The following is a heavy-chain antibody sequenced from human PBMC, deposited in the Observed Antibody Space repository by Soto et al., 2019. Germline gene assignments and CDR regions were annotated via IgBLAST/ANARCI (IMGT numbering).Heavy chain of an antibody. CDR2: ITPGNGNT. CDR3: ARGHSGWYYLGDN. D-gene: IGHD6-19*01. Sequence: QVHLVQSRAEVKKPGASVKISCRASGYTVTDYAIFWVRQAPGQSLEWMGWITPGNGNTRVSQRFQGRVTITRDTSASTAYMELGSLRSEDTAVYYCARGHSGWYYLGDNWGQGTLVTVSS. V-gene: IGHV1-3*01. CDR1: GYTVTDYA. J-gene: IGHJ4*02.